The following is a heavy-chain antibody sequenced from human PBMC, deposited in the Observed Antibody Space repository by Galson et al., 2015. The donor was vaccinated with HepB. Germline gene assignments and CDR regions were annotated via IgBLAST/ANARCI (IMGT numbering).Heavy chain of an antibody. CDR2: IYYSGST. CDR3: ARHSYGDYPDWYFDL. Sequence: LSLTCTVSGGSISSYYWSWIRQPPGKGLEWIGYIYYSGSTNYNPSLKSRVTISVDTSKNQFSLKLSSVTAADTAVYYCARHSYGDYPDWYFDLWGRGTLVTVSS. D-gene: IGHD4-17*01. J-gene: IGHJ2*01. CDR1: GGSISSYY. V-gene: IGHV4-59*08.